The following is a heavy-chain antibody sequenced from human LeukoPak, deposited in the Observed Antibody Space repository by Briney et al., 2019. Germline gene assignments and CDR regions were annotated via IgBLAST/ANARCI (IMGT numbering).Heavy chain of an antibody. CDR1: GGTFSSYA. D-gene: IGHD6-19*01. CDR3: ARGRAVAGKTYYFDY. V-gene: IGHV1-69*04. J-gene: IGHJ4*02. Sequence: ASVKVSCKASGGTFSSYAISWVRQAPGQGLEWMGRIIPILGIANYAQKFQGRVTITADKSTSTAYIELSSLRSEDTAVYYCARGRAVAGKTYYFDYWGQGTLVTVSS. CDR2: IIPILGIA.